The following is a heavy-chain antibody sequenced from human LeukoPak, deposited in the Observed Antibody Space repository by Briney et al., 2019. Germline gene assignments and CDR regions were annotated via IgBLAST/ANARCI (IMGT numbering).Heavy chain of an antibody. Sequence: ASVKVSCKASGYTFTGYYMHWVRQAPGQGLEWMGWINPNSGGTNYAQKFQGRVTMTRDTSISTAYMELSRLRSDDTAVYYCASPYYYDSSGYYPNDASDIWGQGTMVTVSS. J-gene: IGHJ3*02. CDR3: ASPYYYDSSGYYPNDASDI. D-gene: IGHD3-22*01. CDR1: GYTFTGYY. V-gene: IGHV1-2*02. CDR2: INPNSGGT.